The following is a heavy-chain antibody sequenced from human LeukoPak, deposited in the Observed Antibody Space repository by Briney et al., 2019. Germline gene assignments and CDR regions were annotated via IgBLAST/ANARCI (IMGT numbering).Heavy chain of an antibody. CDR2: INAGSGNT. V-gene: IGHV1-3*01. D-gene: IGHD5-12*01. CDR3: ARAQGAYDFAAFDI. CDR1: GYTFSTYA. Sequence: ASVKVSCKASGYTFSTYAIHWVRQAPGQRPEWMGWINAGSGNTKSSQKFHGRVSITRDKSASTAYMELSSLRSEDTAVYYCARAQGAYDFAAFDIWGQGTVVIVSS. J-gene: IGHJ3*02.